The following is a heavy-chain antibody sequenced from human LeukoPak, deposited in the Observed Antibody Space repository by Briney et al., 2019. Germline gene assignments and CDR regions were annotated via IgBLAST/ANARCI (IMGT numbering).Heavy chain of an antibody. J-gene: IGHJ4*02. V-gene: IGHV4-61*02. D-gene: IGHD1-26*01. CDR2: IYTSGST. Sequence: SETLSLTCTVSGGSISSGNYYWSWIRQPAGKELEWNGRIYTSGSTNYNPSLKSRVTISGDTSKNQFSLKLSSVTAADTAFYYCARVGNSGTYQFDYWGQGTLVTVSS. CDR3: ARVGNSGTYQFDY. CDR1: GGSISSGNYY.